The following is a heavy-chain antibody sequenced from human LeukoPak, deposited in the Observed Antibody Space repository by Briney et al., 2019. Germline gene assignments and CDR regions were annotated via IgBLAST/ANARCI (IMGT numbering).Heavy chain of an antibody. Sequence: GGSLRLSCAASGFNFNYYGMHWVRQAPGKGLEWVAFIRYDGSNKYYADSVKGRFTISRDNSENTLYMQMNSLRVEDTAVYYCAKGLHSSSWNDAFDIWGQGTTVTVSS. CDR2: IRYDGSNK. CDR3: AKGLHSSSWNDAFDI. V-gene: IGHV3-30*02. D-gene: IGHD6-13*01. J-gene: IGHJ3*02. CDR1: GFNFNYYG.